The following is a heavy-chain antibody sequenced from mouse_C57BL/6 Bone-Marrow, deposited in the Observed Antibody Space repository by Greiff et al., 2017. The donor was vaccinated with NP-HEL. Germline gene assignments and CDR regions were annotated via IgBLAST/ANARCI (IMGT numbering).Heavy chain of an antibody. CDR1: GYTFNSYW. J-gene: IGHJ2*01. Sequence: QVQLQQSGAELVKPGASVKMSCKASGYTFNSYWITWVKQRPGQGLEWIGDIYPGSGSTNYNEKFKSKSTLTVDTSSSTASRQRSSLTSEVSAVYYGARPLYYYGSPLFYYWGQGTTLTVSS. CDR3: ARPLYYYGSPLFYY. CDR2: IYPGSGST. D-gene: IGHD1-1*01. V-gene: IGHV1-55*01.